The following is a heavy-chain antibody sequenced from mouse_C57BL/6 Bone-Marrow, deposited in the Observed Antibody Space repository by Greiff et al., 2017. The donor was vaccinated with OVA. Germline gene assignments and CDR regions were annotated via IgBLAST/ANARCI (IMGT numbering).Heavy chain of an antibody. CDR2: IDPEDGET. D-gene: IGHD2-3*01. J-gene: IGHJ2*01. CDR1: GFNIKDYY. Sequence: VQLQQSGAELVKPGASVKLSCTASGFNIKDYYMHWVKQRTEQGLEWIGRIDPEDGETKYAPKFKGKATITADTSSNTAYLQLSSLTSEDTSVYYCARCYDGYYPYYFDYWGQGTTLTVSS. V-gene: IGHV14-2*01. CDR3: ARCYDGYYPYYFDY.